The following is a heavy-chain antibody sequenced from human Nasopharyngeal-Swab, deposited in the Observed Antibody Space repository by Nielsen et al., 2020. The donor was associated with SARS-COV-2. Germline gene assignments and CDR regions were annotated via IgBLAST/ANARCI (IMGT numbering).Heavy chain of an antibody. Sequence: VRQAAGKGLEWVALIWYDGSNEFYADSVKGRFTISRDNSKNILFLQMNSLRAEDTAVYFCARDSATGIAGATGIDFWGQGILVTVSS. CDR3: ARDSATGIAGATGIDF. CDR2: IWYDGSNE. D-gene: IGHD1-26*01. V-gene: IGHV3-33*01. J-gene: IGHJ4*02.